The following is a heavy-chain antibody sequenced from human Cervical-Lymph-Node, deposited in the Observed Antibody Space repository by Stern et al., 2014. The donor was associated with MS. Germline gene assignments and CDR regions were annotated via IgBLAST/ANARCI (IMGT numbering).Heavy chain of an antibody. V-gene: IGHV1-18*01. CDR2: ISAYNGNT. CDR1: GYTFTSYG. D-gene: IGHD6-19*01. CDR3: ARDREQWLYYFGRAV. J-gene: IGHJ6*02. Sequence: QVQLVESGAEVKKPGASVKVSCKASGYTFTSYGISWVRQAPGQGLEWMGWISAYNGNTNYAQKLQGRVNMTTDTSTSTAYMELRSLKSDDTAVYYCARDREQWLYYFGRAVGGQGTTSPVS.